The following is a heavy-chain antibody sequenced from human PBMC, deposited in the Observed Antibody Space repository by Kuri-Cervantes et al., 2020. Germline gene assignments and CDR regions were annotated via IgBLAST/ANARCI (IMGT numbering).Heavy chain of an antibody. V-gene: IGHV4-39*07. CDR2: IYYSGST. D-gene: IGHD4-17*01. Sequence: SETLSLTCAVSGGSIMSSSYYWGWIRQPPGKGLEWIGSIYYSGSTYYNPSLKSRVTISVDTSKNQFSLKLSSVTAADTAVYYCARDFGYGDYGEAFDIWGQGTMVTVSS. J-gene: IGHJ3*02. CDR1: GGSIMSSSYY. CDR3: ARDFGYGDYGEAFDI.